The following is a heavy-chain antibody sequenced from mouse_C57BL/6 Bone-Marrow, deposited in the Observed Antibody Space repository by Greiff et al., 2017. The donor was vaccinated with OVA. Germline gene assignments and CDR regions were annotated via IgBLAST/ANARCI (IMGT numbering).Heavy chain of an antibody. D-gene: IGHD4-1*01. V-gene: IGHV1-76*01. CDR1: GYTFTDYY. J-gene: IGHJ2*01. CDR2: IYPGSGNT. CDR3: AGDRDWGVDY. Sequence: QVQLQQSGAELVRPGASVKLSCKASGYTFTDYYINWVKQRPGQGLEWIARIYPGSGNTYYNEKFKGKATLTAEKSSSTAYMQLSSLTSEASAVYYCAGDRDWGVDYWGQGTTLTVSS.